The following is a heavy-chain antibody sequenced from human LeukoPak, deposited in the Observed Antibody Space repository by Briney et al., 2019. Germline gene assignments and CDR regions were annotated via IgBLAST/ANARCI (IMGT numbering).Heavy chain of an antibody. Sequence: SETLSLTCTVSGGSISNSSYYWGWIRQPPGKGLEWIGAIYYSGSTYFDPSLKSRVTMSVDTSKDQFSLKLSSVTAADTAVYYCARQYYDILTGYPYYFDYWGQGTLVTVSS. CDR2: IYYSGST. J-gene: IGHJ4*02. CDR1: GGSISNSSYY. D-gene: IGHD3-9*01. V-gene: IGHV4-39*01. CDR3: ARQYYDILTGYPYYFDY.